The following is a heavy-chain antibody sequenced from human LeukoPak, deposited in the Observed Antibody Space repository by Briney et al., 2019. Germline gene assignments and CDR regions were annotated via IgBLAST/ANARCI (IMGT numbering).Heavy chain of an antibody. CDR3: ATYTRHCSGGTCYSIDY. Sequence: SETLSLTCSVSGDSIRNYHWTWLRQSPGRGLEWIGYVYYDGSTNYNPSLKSRVTISLDMSNNQFSLKLTSVTAADTAIYYCATYTRHCSGGTCYSIDYWGQGTLVTVSS. J-gene: IGHJ4*02. V-gene: IGHV4-59*08. CDR1: GDSIRNYH. D-gene: IGHD2-15*01. CDR2: VYYDGST.